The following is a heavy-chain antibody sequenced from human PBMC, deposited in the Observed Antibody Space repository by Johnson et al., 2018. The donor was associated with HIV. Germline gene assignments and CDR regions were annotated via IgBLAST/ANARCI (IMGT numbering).Heavy chain of an antibody. D-gene: IGHD3-22*01. V-gene: IGHV3-64*01. J-gene: IGHJ3*02. CDR3: AGVGGYYTLGAFDI. CDR1: GFTFSSYA. CDR2: ISSHGGST. Sequence: VQLVETGGGLVQPGGSLRLSCAASGFTFSSYAMHWVRQAPGKGLEYVSAISSHGGSTYYATSVKGRFTISRDNSKNTLYLQMGSLRAEDMAVYYCAGVGGYYTLGAFDIWGQGTMVTVSS.